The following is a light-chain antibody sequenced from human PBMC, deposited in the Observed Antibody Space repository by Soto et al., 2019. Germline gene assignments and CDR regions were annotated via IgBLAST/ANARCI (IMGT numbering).Light chain of an antibody. Sequence: DIQMTQSPSSLSASVGDRVTITCQASQDISNYLNWYQQKPGKAPKLLIYDASNLETGVPSRFSGSGSGTDFTFTISSLQPEDIATYYGQQYENLPTFGQGTKLEIK. CDR3: QQYENLPT. CDR2: DAS. CDR1: QDISNY. V-gene: IGKV1-33*01. J-gene: IGKJ2*01.